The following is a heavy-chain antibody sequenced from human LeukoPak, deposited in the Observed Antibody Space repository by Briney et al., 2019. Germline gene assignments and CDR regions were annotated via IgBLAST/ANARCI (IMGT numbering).Heavy chain of an antibody. Sequence: GESLTISCKAYGYSFFTTYCIGWVRQMPGKGLEWMGVICPRDSHTRYSPSFQGQVTISADKSITAAYLQWSSLKASDTGMYYCARHLVPGLSSAFDIWGQGTMVTVSS. V-gene: IGHV5-51*01. CDR2: ICPRDSHT. D-gene: IGHD3-10*01. J-gene: IGHJ3*02. CDR3: ARHLVPGLSSAFDI. CDR1: GYSFFTTYC.